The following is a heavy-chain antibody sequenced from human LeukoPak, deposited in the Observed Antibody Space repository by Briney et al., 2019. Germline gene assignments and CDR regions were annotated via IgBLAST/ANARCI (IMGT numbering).Heavy chain of an antibody. J-gene: IGHJ4*02. CDR3: ARSSGGLGVVRVDY. V-gene: IGHV3-30-3*01. CDR1: GGAFSSYA. CDR2: ISYDGSNK. D-gene: IGHD3-3*01. Sequence: SCKASGGAFSSYAMHWVRQAPGKGLEWVAVISYDGSNKYYADSVKGRFTISRDNSKNTLYLQMNSLRAEDTAVYYCARSSGGLGVVRVDYWGQGTLVTVSS.